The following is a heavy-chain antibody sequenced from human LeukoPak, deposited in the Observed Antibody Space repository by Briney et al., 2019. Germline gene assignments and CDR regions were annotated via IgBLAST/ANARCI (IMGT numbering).Heavy chain of an antibody. D-gene: IGHD2-2*01. CDR2: IRYDGSNK. V-gene: IGHV3-30*02. CDR3: AKDLVVVVPADNRFDP. J-gene: IGHJ5*02. CDR1: GFTFSSYG. Sequence: GGSLRLSCAASGFTFSSYGMHWVRQAPGKGLEWVAFIRYDGSNKYYADSVKGRFTISRYNSKNTLYLQMNSLRAEDTAVYYCAKDLVVVVPADNRFDPWGQGTLVTVSS.